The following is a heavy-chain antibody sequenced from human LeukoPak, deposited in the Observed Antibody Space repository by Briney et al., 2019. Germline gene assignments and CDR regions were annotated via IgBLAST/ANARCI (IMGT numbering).Heavy chain of an antibody. CDR1: GGSISNYY. V-gene: IGHV4-59*08. CDR3: ARLLGYDTSGYNHALDY. D-gene: IGHD3-22*01. CDR2: IYYSGST. Sequence: PSETLSLTCTVSGGSISNYYWSWIRQPPGKGLEWMGYIYYSGSTSYNPSLKSRVTISVDTSKNQFSLKLSSVTAADTAVYYCARLLGYDTSGYNHALDYWGQGTLVTVSS. J-gene: IGHJ4*02.